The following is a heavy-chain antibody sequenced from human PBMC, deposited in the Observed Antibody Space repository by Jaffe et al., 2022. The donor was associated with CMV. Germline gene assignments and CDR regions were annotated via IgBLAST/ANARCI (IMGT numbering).Heavy chain of an antibody. Sequence: QVQLVQSGVEVKKPGASVKVSCKASGYTFTSYGINWVRQAPGQGLEWMGWISAYNANTNYAQKLQGRVTMTTDTSTSTAYMELRSLRSDDTAVYYCARDLYYDNSGPSYFDYWGQGTLVTVSS. CDR1: GYTFTSYG. J-gene: IGHJ4*02. V-gene: IGHV1-18*04. D-gene: IGHD3-22*01. CDR3: ARDLYYDNSGPSYFDY. CDR2: ISAYNANT.